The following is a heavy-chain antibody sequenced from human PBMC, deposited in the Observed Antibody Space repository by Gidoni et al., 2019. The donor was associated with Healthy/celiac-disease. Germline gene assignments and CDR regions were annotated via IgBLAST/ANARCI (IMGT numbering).Heavy chain of an antibody. CDR1: GFTFDDYA. CDR3: AKSPIPRYSSGWYNY. CDR2: ISWNSGSI. Sequence: EVQLVESGGGLVQPGRSLRLSCAAPGFTFDDYAMHWVRQAPGKGLEWVSGISWNSGSIGYADSVKGRFTISRDNAKNSLYLQMNSLRAEDTALYYCAKSPIPRYSSGWYNYWGQGTLVTVSS. D-gene: IGHD6-19*01. V-gene: IGHV3-9*01. J-gene: IGHJ4*02.